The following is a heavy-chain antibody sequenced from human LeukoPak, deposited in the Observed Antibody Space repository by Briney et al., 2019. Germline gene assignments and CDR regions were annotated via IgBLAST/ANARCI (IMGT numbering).Heavy chain of an antibody. CDR3: GHVDRGHYSCSPVPYYNHYMNV. D-gene: IGHD2-15*01. CDR1: GFTFSYYS. Sequence: GGSLRLSCAASGFTFSYYSMNWVRQAPGRGLEWVSCISSSSSLIFYSDSVRGRFTISRDNAKNLLYLHMNSLRVEDTAVYYCGHVDRGHYSCSPVPYYNHYMNVWGEWTTVTVSS. J-gene: IGHJ6*03. V-gene: IGHV3-21*01. CDR2: ISSSSSLI.